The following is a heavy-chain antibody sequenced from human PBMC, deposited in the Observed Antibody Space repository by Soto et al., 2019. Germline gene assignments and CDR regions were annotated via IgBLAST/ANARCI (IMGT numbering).Heavy chain of an antibody. V-gene: IGHV3-53*01. J-gene: IGHJ4*02. CDR2: IYDDGAT. Sequence: GGSLRLSCAASGFAVRTDYLIWVRQAPGMGLECVSVIYDDGATYYADSVRGRFTISRDNSKNTLYLQMSSLRAEDTAVYFCARGALYSYGSYFDCWGQGTLVTVSS. CDR3: ARGALYSYGSYFDC. D-gene: IGHD5-18*01. CDR1: GFAVRTDY.